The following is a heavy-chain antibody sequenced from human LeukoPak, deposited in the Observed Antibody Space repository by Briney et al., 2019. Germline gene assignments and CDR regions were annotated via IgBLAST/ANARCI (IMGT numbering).Heavy chain of an antibody. V-gene: IGHV3-30*03. CDR3: ARDWARGDSYYVDY. Sequence: QPGGSLRLSCAASGFSFSGYGMHWVRQAPGKGLECVALISNDGTNKYYADSVKGRFTISRDNSKNTLYLQMDSLRTEDTAVYYCARDWARGDSYYVDYWGQGTLVTVSS. D-gene: IGHD2-21*02. J-gene: IGHJ4*02. CDR1: GFSFSGYG. CDR2: ISNDGTNK.